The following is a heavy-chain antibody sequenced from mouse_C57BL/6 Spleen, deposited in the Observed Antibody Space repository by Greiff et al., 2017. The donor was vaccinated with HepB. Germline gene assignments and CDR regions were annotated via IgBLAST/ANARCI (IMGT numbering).Heavy chain of an antibody. Sequence: VQLQQPGAELVMPGASVKLSCKASGYTFTSYWMHWVKQRPGQGLEWIGEIDPSDSYTNYNQKFKGKSTLTVDKSSSTAYMQLSSLTSEDSAVYYCARGGYEEAWFAYWGQGTLVTVSA. CDR1: GYTFTSYW. J-gene: IGHJ3*01. CDR3: ARGGYEEAWFAY. CDR2: IDPSDSYT. V-gene: IGHV1-69*01. D-gene: IGHD2-2*01.